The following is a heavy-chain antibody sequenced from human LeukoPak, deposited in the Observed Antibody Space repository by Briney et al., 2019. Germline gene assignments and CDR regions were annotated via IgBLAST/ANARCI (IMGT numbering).Heavy chain of an antibody. D-gene: IGHD3-10*01. CDR1: GFTFSSYS. CDR2: ISSSSSYI. J-gene: IGHJ6*02. V-gene: IGHV3-21*01. CDR3: ARDIFGSGSSEYYYYYYGMDV. Sequence: GGSLRLSCAASGFTFSSYSMNLVRQAPGKGLEWVSSISSSSSYIYYADSVKGRFTISRDNAKNSLYLQMNSLRAEDTAVYYCARDIFGSGSSEYYYYYYGMDVWGQGTTVTVSS.